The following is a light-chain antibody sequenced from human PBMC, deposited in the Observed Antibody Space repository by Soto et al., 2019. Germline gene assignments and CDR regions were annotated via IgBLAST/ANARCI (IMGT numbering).Light chain of an antibody. V-gene: IGLV2-23*01. CDR1: DVGSYGV. J-gene: IGLJ1*01. Sequence: QSALTQPAYVSGSPGQSITISCSDVGSYGVVSWYQQHPGKVPKLMIYDGTQRPSAVSDRFSGSKSANTASLTISGLQTEDEADYYCSLDAGPNTYVFGTGTKVTVL. CDR3: SLDAGPNTYV. CDR2: DGT.